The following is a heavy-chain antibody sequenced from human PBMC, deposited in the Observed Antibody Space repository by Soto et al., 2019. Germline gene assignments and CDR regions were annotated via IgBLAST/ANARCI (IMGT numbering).Heavy chain of an antibody. Sequence: QVQLVQSGAEVKKPGSSVKVSCKASGGTFSSYAISWVRQAPGQGLEWMGGIIPIFGTANYAQKFQGRVTITADKSTSTAYLELSSLRSEDTAVYYCARGDILTGYSQWAFDIWGQGTMVTVSS. J-gene: IGHJ3*02. CDR1: GGTFSSYA. D-gene: IGHD3-9*01. V-gene: IGHV1-69*06. CDR3: ARGDILTGYSQWAFDI. CDR2: IIPIFGTA.